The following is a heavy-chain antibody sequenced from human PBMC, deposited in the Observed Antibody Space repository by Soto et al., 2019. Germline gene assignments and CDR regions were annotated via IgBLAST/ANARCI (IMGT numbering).Heavy chain of an antibody. Sequence: QLHLQESGPGLVKPSETLSLTCTVSGGPISSSDYYWAWIRLPPGKGLEWIGSVYYSGSTYYNPSLNSRLTVSIYPTKNQFSPKMNSVTAADTAVYYCERPTMSGGYTRWFDPWGQGTLVTVSS. V-gene: IGHV4-39*01. CDR2: VYYSGST. CDR1: GGPISSSDYY. CDR3: ERPTMSGGYTRWFDP. J-gene: IGHJ5*02. D-gene: IGHD5-18*01.